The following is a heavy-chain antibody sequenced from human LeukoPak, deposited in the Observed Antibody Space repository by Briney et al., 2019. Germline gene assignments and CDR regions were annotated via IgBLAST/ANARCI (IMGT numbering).Heavy chain of an antibody. CDR2: INPNSGDT. Sequence: GASVKVSCKASGYTFSGCYMHWVRQAPGQGLEWMGWINPNSGDTEYVQNFQGRVTMTTNTSISTAYMELSSLRSDDTAVYYCARGRTLAGDGVPFDYWGQGTLVTVSS. CDR1: GYTFSGCY. CDR3: ARGRTLAGDGVPFDY. D-gene: IGHD3-10*01. V-gene: IGHV1-2*02. J-gene: IGHJ4*02.